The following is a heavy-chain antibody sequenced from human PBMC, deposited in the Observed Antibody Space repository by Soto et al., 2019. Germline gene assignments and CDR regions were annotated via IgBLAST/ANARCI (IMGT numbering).Heavy chain of an antibody. Sequence: SVKVSCKASGGTFSSYAISWVRQAPGQGLEWMGGIIPIFGTANYAQKFQGRVTITADESTSTAYMELSSLRSEDTAVYFFSRDDTIFGVVIIAALVNWGQGTLVTVSS. CDR3: SRDDTIFGVVIIAALVN. V-gene: IGHV1-69*13. CDR2: IIPIFGTA. D-gene: IGHD3-3*01. CDR1: GGTFSSYA. J-gene: IGHJ4*02.